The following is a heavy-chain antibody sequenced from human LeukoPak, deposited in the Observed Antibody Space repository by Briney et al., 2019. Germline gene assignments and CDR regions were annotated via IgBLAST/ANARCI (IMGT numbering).Heavy chain of an antibody. CDR2: ISGSGGST. CDR1: GFTFSSYA. CDR3: ARHQWGSWFFDY. J-gene: IGHJ4*02. V-gene: IGHV3-23*01. D-gene: IGHD6-13*01. Sequence: GGSLRLSCAASGFTFSSYAMSWVRQAPGKGLEWVSAISGSGGSTYYADSVKGRFTISRDNSKNTLYLQMNSLRAEDTAVYYCARHQWGSWFFDYWGQGTLVTVSS.